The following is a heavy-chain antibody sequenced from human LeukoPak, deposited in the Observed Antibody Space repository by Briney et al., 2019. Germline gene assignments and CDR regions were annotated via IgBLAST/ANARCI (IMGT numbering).Heavy chain of an antibody. D-gene: IGHD5-12*01. J-gene: IGHJ4*02. Sequence: GGSLRLSCAASGFSFSGYSMNWVRQAQGKGLEWVSYISSSGTTIYYGDSMKGRFTVSRDNAKNSLSLQMNSLRAEDTAVYYCARSRSGYHFDCWGQGTLVTVSS. CDR1: GFSFSGYS. CDR2: ISSSGTTI. V-gene: IGHV3-48*01. CDR3: ARSRSGYHFDC.